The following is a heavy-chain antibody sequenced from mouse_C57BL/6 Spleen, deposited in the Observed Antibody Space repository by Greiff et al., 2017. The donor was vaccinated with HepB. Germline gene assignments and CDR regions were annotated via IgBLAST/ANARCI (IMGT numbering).Heavy chain of an antibody. V-gene: IGHV1-76*01. D-gene: IGHD1-1*01. CDR2: IYPGSGNT. CDR1: GYTFTDYY. Sequence: VQRVESGAELVRPGASVKLSCKASGYTFTDYYINWVKQRPGQGLEWIARIYPGSGNTYDNEKFKGKATLTAEKYSSTAYMQLSSLTSEDSAVYFGARRGYGSRDFDYWGQGTTLTVSS. CDR3: ARRGYGSRDFDY. J-gene: IGHJ2*01.